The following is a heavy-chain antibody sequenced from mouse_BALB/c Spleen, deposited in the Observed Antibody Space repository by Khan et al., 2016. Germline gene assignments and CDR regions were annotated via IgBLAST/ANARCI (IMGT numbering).Heavy chain of an antibody. V-gene: IGHV3-8*02. D-gene: IGHD1-1*01. CDR2: ISYSGGT. CDR1: GDSIPSGY. CDR3: ARYDGSSYVRGMDY. Sequence: VQLQESGPLLFPPSPTLSLTCSVPGDSIPSGYWNWIRKFPGNKLEYMGYISYSGGTYNNPSLKSRISITRDTSKNQYYLQLNSVTTEDTGTYYCARYDGSSYVRGMDYWGQGLSVTVSS. J-gene: IGHJ4*01.